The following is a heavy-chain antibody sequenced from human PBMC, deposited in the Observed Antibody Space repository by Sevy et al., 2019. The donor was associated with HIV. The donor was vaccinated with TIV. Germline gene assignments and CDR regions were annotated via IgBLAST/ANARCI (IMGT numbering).Heavy chain of an antibody. J-gene: IGHJ1*01. CDR1: GFTFSNYE. CDR3: ARDRVGATGLGYFQH. CDR2: ISSSDSTI. Sequence: GGSLRLSCAASGFTFSNYEMNWVRQAPGKGLEWVSYISSSDSTIYYADSVRGRFIISRDNAKSSLYLQMNSLRAEDTAVYYCARDRVGATGLGYFQHWGQGTLVTVSS. V-gene: IGHV3-48*03. D-gene: IGHD1-26*01.